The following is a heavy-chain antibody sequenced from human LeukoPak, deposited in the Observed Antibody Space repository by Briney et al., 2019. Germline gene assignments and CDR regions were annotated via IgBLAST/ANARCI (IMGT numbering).Heavy chain of an antibody. J-gene: IGHJ4*02. CDR1: GFTFSSYA. CDR3: AKGYSSTWYCYFDY. D-gene: IGHD6-13*01. CDR2: ISGSGAST. V-gene: IGHV3-23*01. Sequence: GGSLRLSCAASGFTFSSYAMSWVRQAPGKGLEWVSAISGSGASTYYADSVKGRFTISRDNSKNTLYLQMNSLRAEDTAIYYCAKGYSSTWYCYFDYWGQGTLVTVSS.